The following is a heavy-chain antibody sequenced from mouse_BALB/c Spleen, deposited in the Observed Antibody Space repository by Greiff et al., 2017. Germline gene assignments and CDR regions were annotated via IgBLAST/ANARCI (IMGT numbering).Heavy chain of an antibody. Sequence: QVQLQQPGAELVKPGTSVKLSCKASGYNFTSYWINWVKLRPGQGLEWIGDIYPGSGSTNYNEKFKSKATLTVDTSSSTAYMQLSSLASEDSALYYCARPDYYGFAYWGQGTLVTVSA. J-gene: IGHJ3*01. CDR2: IYPGSGST. V-gene: IGHV1-55*01. CDR1: GYNFTSYW. CDR3: ARPDYYGFAY. D-gene: IGHD1-2*01.